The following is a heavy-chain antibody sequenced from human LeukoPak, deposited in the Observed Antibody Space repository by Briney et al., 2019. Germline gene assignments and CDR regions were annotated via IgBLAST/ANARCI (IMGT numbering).Heavy chain of an antibody. Sequence: QPGGSLRLSCTTSGFTFGDYAMNWVRQAPGKGLEWVGFIRSNGYGGTIEYAASVKGRFTISRDDSKSIAYLQMNSLKIEDTAVYYCTRADCSSAGCLPPFDYWGQGTLVTVSS. D-gene: IGHD2-2*01. CDR2: IRSNGYGGTI. CDR3: TRADCSSAGCLPPFDY. CDR1: GFTFGDYA. V-gene: IGHV3-49*04. J-gene: IGHJ4*02.